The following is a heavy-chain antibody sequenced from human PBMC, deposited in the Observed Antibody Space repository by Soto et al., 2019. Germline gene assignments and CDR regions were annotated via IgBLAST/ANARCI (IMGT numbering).Heavy chain of an antibody. CDR2: INSGGST. Sequence: AGGSLRLSCAASGFTFSSYAMTWVRQAPGKGLECVSVINSGGSTFYADSVKGRFTISRGNSKNTLYLQMNSLSAEDTAVYYCARDWQLGHWGQGTLVTVSS. CDR1: GFTFSSYA. V-gene: IGHV3-23*01. D-gene: IGHD6-13*01. J-gene: IGHJ5*02. CDR3: ARDWQLGH.